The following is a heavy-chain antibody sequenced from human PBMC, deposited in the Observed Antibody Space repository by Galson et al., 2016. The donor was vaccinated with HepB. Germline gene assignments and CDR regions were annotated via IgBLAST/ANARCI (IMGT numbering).Heavy chain of an antibody. Sequence: ETLSLTCTVSGASMSAYYWTWIRQPPGEGLAWIGHIYYSGNTNYNPSLKSRGTISVDTSKNQFSLNLRSVTAADTAVYYCARGDGYNFYWGQGTLVTVSS. CDR2: IYYSGNT. CDR1: GASMSAYY. J-gene: IGHJ4*02. D-gene: IGHD5-24*01. CDR3: ARGDGYNFY. V-gene: IGHV4-59*01.